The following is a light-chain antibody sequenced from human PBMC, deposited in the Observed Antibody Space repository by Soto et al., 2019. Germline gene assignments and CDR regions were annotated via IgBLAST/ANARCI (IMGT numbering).Light chain of an antibody. Sequence: DIQLTQSPSSLSASVGDRITITCRASHSISTYLNWYQQKPGEAPTLLVYDSSTLQSGVPSRFSGSGFGAEFTLTVSSLQPEDFATYYCQQSYSNPTWTFGQGTKADVK. CDR1: HSISTY. CDR3: QQSYSNPTWT. J-gene: IGKJ1*01. CDR2: DSS. V-gene: IGKV1-39*01.